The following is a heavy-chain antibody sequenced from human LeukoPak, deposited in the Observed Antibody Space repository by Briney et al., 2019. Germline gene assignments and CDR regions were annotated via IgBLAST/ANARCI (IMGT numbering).Heavy chain of an antibody. J-gene: IGHJ4*02. Sequence: GGSLRLSCAASGFTFDDYGMSWVRQAPGKGLEWVSGIDWNGGSTGYADSVKGRFTISRDNAKNSLYLQMNSLRAEDTALYYCARGSSSWYYFDYWGQGTLVTVSS. CDR3: ARGSSSWYYFDY. CDR2: IDWNGGST. D-gene: IGHD6-13*01. CDR1: GFTFDDYG. V-gene: IGHV3-20*04.